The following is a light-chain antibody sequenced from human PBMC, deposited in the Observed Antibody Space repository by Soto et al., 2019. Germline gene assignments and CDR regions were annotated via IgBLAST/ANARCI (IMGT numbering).Light chain of an antibody. CDR2: LGS. Sequence: DIVMTQSPLSLPVTPGEPASISCRSSQSLLHSNGYNYLDWYLQKPGQSPQLLIYLGSNRASGVPDRFSGSGSGPDFTLKISRVEAEDVGVYYCMQALLTGLTFGGGTKVEIK. V-gene: IGKV2-28*01. J-gene: IGKJ4*01. CDR1: QSLLHSNGYNY. CDR3: MQALLTGLT.